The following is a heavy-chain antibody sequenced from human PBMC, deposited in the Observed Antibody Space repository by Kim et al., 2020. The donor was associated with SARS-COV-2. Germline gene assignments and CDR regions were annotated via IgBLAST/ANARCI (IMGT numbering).Heavy chain of an antibody. CDR3: ARGALRYFDWLRHHDAFDI. D-gene: IGHD3-9*01. CDR2: IRSSSYV. J-gene: IGHJ3*02. Sequence: GGSLRLSCAASGFTFSSYSMNWVRQAPGKGLEWVSSIRSSSYVYYADSVKGRFTISRDNAKNSLYLQMNSLRAEEAAVYYCARGALRYFDWLRHHDAFDIWGQGKMVTVSS. V-gene: IGHV3-21*01. CDR1: GFTFSSYS.